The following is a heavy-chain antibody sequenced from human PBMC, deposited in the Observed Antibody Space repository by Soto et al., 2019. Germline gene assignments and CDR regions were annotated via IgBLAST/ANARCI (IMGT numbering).Heavy chain of an antibody. CDR3: ARACNDFGSGYYFMFPNPRGNWFDP. J-gene: IGHJ5*02. CDR2: IYYSGST. D-gene: IGHD3-3*01. V-gene: IGHV4-59*01. CDR1: GGSISSNY. Sequence: PSETLSLTCTVSGGSISSNYWSWIRQPPGKGLEWIGYIYYSGSTNYNPSLKSRVTISVDTSKNQFSLKLSSVTAADTAVYYCARACNDFGSGYYFMFPNPRGNWFDPWGQGTLVTVSS.